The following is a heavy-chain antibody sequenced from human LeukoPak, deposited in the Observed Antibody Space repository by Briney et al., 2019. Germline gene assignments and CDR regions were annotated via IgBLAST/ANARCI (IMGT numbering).Heavy chain of an antibody. CDR1: GASISSSTYY. CDR3: ARRSTYSESVDY. CDR2: MYYSGST. Sequence: SETLSHTCTVSGASISSSTYYWDWIRQPPGKGLEWIGSMYYSGSTHYNPSLKSRVTISIDTSKNQFSLKLISVTAADTAVYYCARRSTYSESVDYWGQGTLVAVSS. V-gene: IGHV4-39*01. J-gene: IGHJ4*02. D-gene: IGHD3-3*01.